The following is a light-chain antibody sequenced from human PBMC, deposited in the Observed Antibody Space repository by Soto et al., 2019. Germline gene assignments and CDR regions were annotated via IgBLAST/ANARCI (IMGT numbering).Light chain of an antibody. J-gene: IGLJ3*02. Sequence: QSVLTQPPSASGSPGQSVTISCTGTSSDVGAYNYVSWYQQHAGKAPKLVIYEVTKRPSGVPDRFSGSKSANTASLTVSGLQAEDEAGYYCSSFASSNTWVFGGGTQLTVL. CDR1: SSDVGAYNY. V-gene: IGLV2-8*01. CDR3: SSFASSNTWV. CDR2: EVT.